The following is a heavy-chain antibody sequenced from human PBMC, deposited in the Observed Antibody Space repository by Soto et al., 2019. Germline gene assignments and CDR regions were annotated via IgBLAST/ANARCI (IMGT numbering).Heavy chain of an antibody. CDR3: ARGRLGYDTYTSHGAFDI. CDR1: GFTFSSYE. Sequence: PGGSLRLSCAASGFTFSSYEMNWVRQAPGKGLEWVSYISSSGSTIYYADSVKGRFTISRDNAKNSLYLQMNSLRAEDTAVYYCARGRLGYDTYTSHGAFDIWGQGTMVTVSS. D-gene: IGHD3-3*01. J-gene: IGHJ3*02. CDR2: ISSSGSTI. V-gene: IGHV3-48*03.